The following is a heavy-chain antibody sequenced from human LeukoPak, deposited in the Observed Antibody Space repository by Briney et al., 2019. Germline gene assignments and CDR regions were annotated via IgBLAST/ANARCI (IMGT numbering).Heavy chain of an antibody. CDR2: VYPEDGET. J-gene: IGHJ4*02. CDR3: ATGGYSGYEYYFDY. D-gene: IGHD5-12*01. CDR1: GYTFTDYH. Sequence: GASVKISCKVSGYTFTDYHMHWVPQAPGKGLEWMGLVYPEDGETIYAENFQGRVTMPGDTSTDTAYMELSSLRSEDTAVYYCATGGYSGYEYYFDYWGQGTLVTVSS. V-gene: IGHV1-69-2*01.